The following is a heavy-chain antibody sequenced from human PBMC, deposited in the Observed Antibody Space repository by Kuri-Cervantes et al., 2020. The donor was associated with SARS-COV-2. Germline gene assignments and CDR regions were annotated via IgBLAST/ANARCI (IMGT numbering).Heavy chain of an antibody. CDR2: INYSGNT. CDR3: ARDLFYYDSPWFDP. V-gene: IGHV4-34*01. Sequence: SETLSLTCAVYGGSFSDYYWSWIRQPPGKGVEWIGGINYSGNTNYNPSLKSRVTISVDTSKNQFSLKLCSVTAADTAVYYCARDLFYYDSPWFDPWGQGTLVTVSS. J-gene: IGHJ5*02. D-gene: IGHD3-22*01. CDR1: GGSFSDYY.